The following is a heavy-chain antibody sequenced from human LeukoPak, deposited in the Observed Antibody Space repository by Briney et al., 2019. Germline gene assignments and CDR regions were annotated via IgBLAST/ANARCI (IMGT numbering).Heavy chain of an antibody. J-gene: IGHJ6*02. D-gene: IGHD2-15*01. V-gene: IGHV4-34*01. Sequence: SETLSLTCAVYGGSFSGYYWSWIRQPPGKGLEWIGEINHSGSTNYNPSLKSRVTISVDTSKNQFSLKLSSVTAADTAVYYCARGVPDCSGGSCYSRDYYYYYGMDVWGQGTTVTVSS. CDR1: GGSFSGYY. CDR3: ARGVPDCSGGSCYSRDYYYYYGMDV. CDR2: INHSGST.